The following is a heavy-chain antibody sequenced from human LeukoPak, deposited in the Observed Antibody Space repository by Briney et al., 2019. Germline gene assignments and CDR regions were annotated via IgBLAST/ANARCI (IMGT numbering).Heavy chain of an antibody. Sequence: ASVKVSCKASGYTFTSYYMHWVRQAPGQGLEWMGIINPSGGSTSYAQKFQGRVTMTRDTSTSTVYVELSSLRSEDTAVYYCAREATYYYGSGSLDRFDYWGQGTLVTVSS. CDR3: AREATYYYGSGSLDRFDY. J-gene: IGHJ4*02. V-gene: IGHV1-46*03. CDR1: GYTFTSYY. D-gene: IGHD3-10*01. CDR2: INPSGGST.